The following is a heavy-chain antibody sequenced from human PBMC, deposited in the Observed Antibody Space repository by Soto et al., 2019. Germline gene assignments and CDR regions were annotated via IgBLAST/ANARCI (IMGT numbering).Heavy chain of an antibody. J-gene: IGHJ4*02. CDR2: ISYDGRNR. D-gene: IGHD6-19*01. CDR3: AKDRGPWLTVTFYFDY. CDR1: GFTFSSYG. V-gene: IGHV3-30*18. Sequence: QVQLVESGGGVVQPGRSLRLSCAASGFTFSSYGMHWVRQAPGKGLEWVAVISYDGRNRYYADSVKGRFTISRDNSKNTLYLQMNSLRAEDTAVYYCAKDRGPWLTVTFYFDYWGLGTLVTVSS.